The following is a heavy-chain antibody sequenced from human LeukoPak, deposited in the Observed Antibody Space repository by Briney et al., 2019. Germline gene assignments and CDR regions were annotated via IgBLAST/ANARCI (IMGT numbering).Heavy chain of an antibody. Sequence: PSETLSLTCTVSGGSISSYYWSWIRQPAGKGLEWIGRIYTSGSTNYNPSLKSRVTMSVDTSKNQFSLKLSSVTAADTAVYYCARLYGSGSFQYFDYWGQGTLVTVSS. D-gene: IGHD3-10*01. CDR1: GGSISSYY. J-gene: IGHJ4*02. V-gene: IGHV4-4*07. CDR3: ARLYGSGSFQYFDY. CDR2: IYTSGST.